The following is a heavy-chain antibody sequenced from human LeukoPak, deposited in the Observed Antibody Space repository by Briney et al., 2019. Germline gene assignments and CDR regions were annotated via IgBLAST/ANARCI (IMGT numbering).Heavy chain of an antibody. V-gene: IGHV1-46*01. CDR3: ARDGANYAFYI. D-gene: IGHD4/OR15-4a*01. CDR2: INPGGGYT. Sequence: ASVKVPCKASGYAFTRHFIHWVRQAPGQGLEWMGIINPGGGYTRFAQKFQGRVTMSTDTSTSTVYMELSSLRSEDTAVYYCARDGANYAFYICGQGTMVTVSS. J-gene: IGHJ3*02. CDR1: GYAFTRHF.